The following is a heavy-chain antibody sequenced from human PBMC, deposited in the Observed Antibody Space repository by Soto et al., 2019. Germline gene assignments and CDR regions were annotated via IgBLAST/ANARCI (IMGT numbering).Heavy chain of an antibody. CDR2: IDYSGSA. J-gene: IGHJ4*02. Sequence: PSETRSLACPVSYGSISVSNVFWGWVRQPPGKGLEGIGNIDYSGSAYFTPSLATRLTFXXXTXXXXXPLTPXXLTAADTAVYYCARTTGRHLDFWGQGILVTVS. V-gene: IGHV4-39*01. CDR1: YGSISVSNVF. CDR3: ARTTGRHLDF. D-gene: IGHD4-4*01.